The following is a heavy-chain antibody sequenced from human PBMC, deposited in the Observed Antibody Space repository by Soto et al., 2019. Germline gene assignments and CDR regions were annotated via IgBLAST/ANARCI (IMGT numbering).Heavy chain of an antibody. V-gene: IGHV4-39*01. CDR1: GCSISSSSYS. CDR3: ASTLTTVTPDAFDI. Sequence: SETLSLTCTVSGCSISSSSYSWGWIRQPPGKGLEWIGSIYYSGSTYYNPSLKSRVTISVDTSKNQFSLKLSSVTAADTAVYYCASTLTTVTPDAFDIWGQGTMVTVSS. CDR2: IYYSGST. D-gene: IGHD4-17*01. J-gene: IGHJ3*02.